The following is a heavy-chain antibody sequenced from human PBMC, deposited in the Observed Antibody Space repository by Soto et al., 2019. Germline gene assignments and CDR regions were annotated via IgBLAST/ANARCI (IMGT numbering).Heavy chain of an antibody. J-gene: IGHJ6*02. CDR2: ISAYNGNT. V-gene: IGHV1-18*04. CDR3: ARDLRVTAARYYYYYGMDV. Sequence: ASVKVSCKASGYTFTTYYMHWVRQAPGQGLEWMGWISAYNGNTNYAQKLQGRVTMTTDTSTSTAYMELRSLRSDDTAVYYCARDLRVTAARYYYYYGMDVWGQGTTVTVSS. CDR1: GYTFTTYY. D-gene: IGHD6-6*01.